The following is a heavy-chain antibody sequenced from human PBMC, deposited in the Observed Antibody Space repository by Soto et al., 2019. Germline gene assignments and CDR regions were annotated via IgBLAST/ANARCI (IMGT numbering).Heavy chain of an antibody. J-gene: IGHJ4*02. Sequence: EVQLVESGGGLVQPGGSLRLSCAASGFTVSSNYMSWVRQAPGKGLEWVSVIYSSGSTYYADSVKVRFTISRDNSKNTLYPQMNSLRAEHPAVYYCASNGIQLWSGYSDYWGAGTLVTVAS. D-gene: IGHD5-18*01. CDR3: ASNGIQLWSGYSDY. CDR2: IYSSGST. CDR1: GFTVSSNY. V-gene: IGHV3-66*01.